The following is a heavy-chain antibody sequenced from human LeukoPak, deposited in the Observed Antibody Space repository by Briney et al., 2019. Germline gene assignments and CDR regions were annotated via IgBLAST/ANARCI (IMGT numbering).Heavy chain of an antibody. CDR1: GFTFSSYW. V-gene: IGHV3-9*01. D-gene: IGHD2-8*01. CDR3: AKEGMQLYHLDAFDI. CDR2: ISWNSGSI. J-gene: IGHJ3*02. Sequence: GGSLRLSCAASGFTFSSYWMHWVRQAPGKGLEWVSGISWNSGSIGYADSVKGRFTISRDNAKNSLYLQMNSLRAEDTALYYCAKEGMQLYHLDAFDIWGQGTMVTVSS.